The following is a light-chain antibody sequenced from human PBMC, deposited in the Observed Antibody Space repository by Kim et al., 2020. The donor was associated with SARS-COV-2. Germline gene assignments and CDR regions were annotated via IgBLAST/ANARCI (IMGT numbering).Light chain of an antibody. V-gene: IGLV1-44*01. Sequence: GQRVTISCSGSSSNLRTNSVHWYQPFPGTAPEVLIYKNNQRPSGVPDRFSGSKSGTSASLAISGLQSEDEGDYYCAGWDDSLNAEVFGGGTQLTVL. CDR1: SSNLRTNS. CDR2: KNN. CDR3: AGWDDSLNAEV. J-gene: IGLJ3*02.